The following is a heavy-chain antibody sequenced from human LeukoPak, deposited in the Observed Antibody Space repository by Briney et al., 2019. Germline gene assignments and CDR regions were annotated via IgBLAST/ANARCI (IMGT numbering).Heavy chain of an antibody. D-gene: IGHD3-10*01. Sequence: GGSLRLSCAASGFTFSSYSMNWVRQAPGKGLEWVSSISSSSSYIYYADSVKGRFTISRDNAKNSLYLQTNSLRAEDTAVYYCARKLLWFGDSNWFDPWGQGTLVTVSS. CDR3: ARKLLWFGDSNWFDP. J-gene: IGHJ5*02. CDR2: ISSSSSYI. V-gene: IGHV3-21*01. CDR1: GFTFSSYS.